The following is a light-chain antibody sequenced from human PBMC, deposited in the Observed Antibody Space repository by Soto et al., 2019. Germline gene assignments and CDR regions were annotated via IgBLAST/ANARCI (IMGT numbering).Light chain of an antibody. CDR1: QGIRNY. J-gene: IGKJ5*01. CDR3: QQYYSYPSIT. Sequence: DIQMTHSQSSLSSSVGDRVTLTFRASQGIRNYLGWYQQKPGKAPKRLIYAAPSLQSGVPSRFSGSGSGTDFTLTISCLQSEDFATYYCQQYYSYPSITFGQGTRLEI. V-gene: IGKV1-17*01. CDR2: AAP.